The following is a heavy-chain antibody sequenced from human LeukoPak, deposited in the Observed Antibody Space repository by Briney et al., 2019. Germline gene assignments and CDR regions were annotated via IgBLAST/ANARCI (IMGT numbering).Heavy chain of an antibody. Sequence: ASVKVSCKASGYTFTGYYMHWVRQAPGQGLEWMGWINPNSGGTNYAQKFQARVTMTRDTSISTAYMELSRLRSDDTAVYYCARVSVVPAAIDDAFDIWGQGTMVTVSS. CDR2: INPNSGGT. CDR1: GYTFTGYY. J-gene: IGHJ3*02. CDR3: ARVSVVPAAIDDAFDI. V-gene: IGHV1-2*02. D-gene: IGHD2-2*01.